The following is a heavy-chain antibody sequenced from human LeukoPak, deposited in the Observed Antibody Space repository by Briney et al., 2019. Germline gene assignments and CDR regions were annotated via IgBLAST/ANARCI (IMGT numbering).Heavy chain of an antibody. V-gene: IGHV4-59*01. Sequence: SETLSLTCAASGCSISSYYWSWIRQPPGKGLEWIGYNNYSGSTNYNPSLKSRVTISVDTSKNQFSLKLSSVTAADTAVYYCARGVYSSSWPFDYWGQGTLVTVSS. D-gene: IGHD6-13*01. CDR3: ARGVYSSSWPFDY. J-gene: IGHJ4*02. CDR1: GCSISSYY. CDR2: NNYSGST.